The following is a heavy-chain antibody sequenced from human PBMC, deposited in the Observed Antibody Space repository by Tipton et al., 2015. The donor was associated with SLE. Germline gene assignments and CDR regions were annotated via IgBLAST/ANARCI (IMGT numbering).Heavy chain of an antibody. CDR1: GGFFSGYY. D-gene: IGHD3-9*01. Sequence: LRLSCTVYGGFFSGYYWSWIRQPPGKGLEWIGEINHSGATNYNPSLKSRVTISVDTPRNQFSLKVNSVTAADTAVYYCARGLYDILTGYLLWVYFDYWGQGTLVTVSS. CDR3: ARGLYDILTGYLLWVYFDY. J-gene: IGHJ4*02. CDR2: INHSGAT. V-gene: IGHV4-34*01.